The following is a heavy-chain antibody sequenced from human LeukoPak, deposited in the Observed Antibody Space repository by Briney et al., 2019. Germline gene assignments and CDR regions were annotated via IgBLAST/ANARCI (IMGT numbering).Heavy chain of an antibody. CDR3: ARRVVVKYYFDY. D-gene: IGHD3-22*01. CDR2: IYYSGST. CDR1: GGSISSGDYY. Sequence: SQTLSLTCTVSGGSISSGDYYWSWIRQPPGKGLEWIGYIYYSGSTYYNPSLKSRVTISVDTSKNQFSLKLSSVTAADTAVYYCARRVVVKYYFDYWGQGTLVTVSS. V-gene: IGHV4-30-4*08. J-gene: IGHJ4*02.